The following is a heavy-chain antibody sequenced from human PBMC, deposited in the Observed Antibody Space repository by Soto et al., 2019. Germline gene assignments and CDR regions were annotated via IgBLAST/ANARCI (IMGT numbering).Heavy chain of an antibody. D-gene: IGHD2-15*01. V-gene: IGHV4-30-4*01. Sequence: SETLSLTCTVSGGSISSGDYYWSWIRQPPGKGLEWTGYIYYSGSTNYNPSLKSRVTISVDTSKNQFSLKLSSVTAADTAVYYCARVRGRLLRFDPWGQGTLVTVSS. CDR2: IYYSGST. CDR1: GGSISSGDYY. J-gene: IGHJ5*02. CDR3: ARVRGRLLRFDP.